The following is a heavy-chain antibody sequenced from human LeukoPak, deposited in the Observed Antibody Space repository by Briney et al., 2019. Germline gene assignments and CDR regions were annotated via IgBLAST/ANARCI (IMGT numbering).Heavy chain of an antibody. CDR3: ARDPCGTA. D-gene: IGHD1-1*01. CDR1: GFTFSSYS. V-gene: IGHV3-48*01. CDR2: ISSSSSTI. Sequence: GESLKISCAASGFTFSSYSMNWVRQAPGRGLEWVSYISSSSSTIYYADSVKGRFTISRDNAKNSLYLQMNSLRAEDTAVYYCARDPCGTAWGQGTLVTVSS. J-gene: IGHJ5*02.